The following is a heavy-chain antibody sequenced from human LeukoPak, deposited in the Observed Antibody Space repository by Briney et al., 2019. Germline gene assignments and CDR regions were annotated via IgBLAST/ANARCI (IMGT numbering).Heavy chain of an antibody. Sequence: ASVKVSCKVSGYTLTELSMHWGRQAPGKGLEWMGGFDPEDGETIYAQKFQGRVTMTEDTSTDTAYMELSSLRSEDTAVYYCASGMMAQHRAFDIWGQGTMVTVSS. CDR3: ASGMMAQHRAFDI. CDR1: GYTLTELS. D-gene: IGHD3-10*01. V-gene: IGHV1-24*01. J-gene: IGHJ3*02. CDR2: FDPEDGET.